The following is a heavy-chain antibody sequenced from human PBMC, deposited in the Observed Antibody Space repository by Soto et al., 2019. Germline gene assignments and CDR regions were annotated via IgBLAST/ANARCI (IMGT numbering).Heavy chain of an antibody. CDR3: ARVPVAGLDY. CDR2: ISGSGVST. D-gene: IGHD2-15*01. Sequence: GGSLRLSCAASGFTFSSYAMTWVRQAPGKGLEWVSGISGSGVSTYYADSVKGRFTISRDNSKNTLYLQMNSLRAEDTAVYYCARVPVAGLDYWGQGTLVTVSS. V-gene: IGHV3-23*01. CDR1: GFTFSSYA. J-gene: IGHJ4*02.